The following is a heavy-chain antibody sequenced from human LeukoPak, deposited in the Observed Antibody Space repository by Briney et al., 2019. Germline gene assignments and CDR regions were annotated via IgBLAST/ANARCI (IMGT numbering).Heavy chain of an antibody. Sequence: KSSETLSLTCTVSGGSVSSGSYYWSWIRQPPGKGLEWIGEINHSGSTNYNPSLKSRVTISVDTSKDQFSLKLSSVTAADTAVYYCARVPTTYDYGVNIDYWGQGTLVTVSS. CDR2: INHSGST. D-gene: IGHD4-17*01. CDR3: ARVPTTYDYGVNIDY. J-gene: IGHJ4*02. V-gene: IGHV4-39*07. CDR1: GGSVSSGSYY.